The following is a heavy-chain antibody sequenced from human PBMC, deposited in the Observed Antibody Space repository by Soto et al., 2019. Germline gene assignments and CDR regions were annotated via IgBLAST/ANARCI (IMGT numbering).Heavy chain of an antibody. CDR2: IYYIGRT. J-gene: IGHJ4*02. Sequence: SETLSLTCIVSVESVSSSSYYWGWLRQPPGKGLEWIGSIYYIGRTYYNPSFKSRVTISIDTSKNQFSLKLSSVTATDTAVYYCARQRTTVVTQAFFDRWGQGARVTVSS. D-gene: IGHD2-21*02. V-gene: IGHV4-39*01. CDR3: ARQRTTVVTQAFFDR. CDR1: VESVSSSSYY.